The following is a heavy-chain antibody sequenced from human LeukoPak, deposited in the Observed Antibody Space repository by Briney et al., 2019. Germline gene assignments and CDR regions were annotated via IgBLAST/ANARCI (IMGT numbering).Heavy chain of an antibody. D-gene: IGHD3-22*01. J-gene: IGHJ4*02. CDR3: ARSLYYYDSSGYYVHYFDY. V-gene: IGHV3-11*01. CDR2: ISSSGSTI. Sequence: PGGSLRLSCAASGFTFSDYYMSWIRQAPGKGLEWVSYISSSGSTIYYADSVKGRFTISRDNAKSSLYLQMNSLRAEDTAAYYCARSLYYYDSSGYYVHYFDYWGQGTLVTVSS. CDR1: GFTFSDYY.